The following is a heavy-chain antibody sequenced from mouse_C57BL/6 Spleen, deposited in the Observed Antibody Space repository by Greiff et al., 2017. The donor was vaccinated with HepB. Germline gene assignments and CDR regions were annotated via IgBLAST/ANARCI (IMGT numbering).Heavy chain of an antibody. CDR3: ARDLKGYAMDY. J-gene: IGHJ4*01. V-gene: IGHV5-4*01. CDR2: ISDGGSYT. Sequence: EVMLVESGGGLVKPGGSLTLSCAASGFTFSSYAMSWVRQTPEKRLEWVATISDGGSYTYYPDNVKGRFTISRDNAKNNLYLQMSHLKSEDTAMYYCARDLKGYAMDYWGQGTSVTVSS. CDR1: GFTFSSYA.